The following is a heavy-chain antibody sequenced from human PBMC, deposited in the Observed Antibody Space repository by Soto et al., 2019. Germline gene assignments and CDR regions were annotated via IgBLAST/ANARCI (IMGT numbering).Heavy chain of an antibody. Sequence: SQTLSLTCAISGDSVSSNSAAWNWIRQPPSRGLEWLGRTYYRSKWYNDYAVSVKSRITINPDTSKNQFSLQLNSVTPEDTAVYYCARQGIAAAVFVRWFDPWGQGTLVTVSS. CDR1: GDSVSSNSAA. CDR3: ARQGIAAAVFVRWFDP. D-gene: IGHD6-13*01. V-gene: IGHV6-1*01. CDR2: TYYRSKWYN. J-gene: IGHJ5*02.